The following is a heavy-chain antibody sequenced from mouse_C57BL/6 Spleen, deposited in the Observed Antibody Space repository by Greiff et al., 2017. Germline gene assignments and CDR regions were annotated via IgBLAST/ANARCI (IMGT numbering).Heavy chain of an antibody. V-gene: IGHV1-55*01. J-gene: IGHJ2*01. Sequence: QVQLQQPGAELVKPGASVKMSCKASGYTFTSYWITWVKQRPGQGLEWIGDIYPGSGSTNYNEKFKSKATLTVDTASSTAYMQLSSLTSEDSAVYYCAREGLDSSSYYFDYWGQGTTLTVSS. D-gene: IGHD3-2*01. CDR1: GYTFTSYW. CDR3: AREGLDSSSYYFDY. CDR2: IYPGSGST.